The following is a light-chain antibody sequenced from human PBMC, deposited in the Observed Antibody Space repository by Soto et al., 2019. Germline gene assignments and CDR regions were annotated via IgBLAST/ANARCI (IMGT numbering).Light chain of an antibody. V-gene: IGLV2-14*01. CDR2: EVD. CDR1: SSDIGGYNS. J-gene: IGLJ3*02. Sequence: QSVLTQPPSASGSPGQSVTISCTGTSSDIGGYNSVSWYQQHPGKAPRLLIYEVDHRPSGISPRFSGSKSGNTASLTISGLQTDDEADYYCSSYTVINTAVFGGGTKLTVL. CDR3: SSYTVINTAV.